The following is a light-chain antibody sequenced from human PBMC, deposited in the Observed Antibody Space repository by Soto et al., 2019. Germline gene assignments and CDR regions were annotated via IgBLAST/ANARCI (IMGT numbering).Light chain of an antibody. CDR3: AAWDDSLNAYV. V-gene: IGLV1-44*01. Sequence: QSVLTQPPSASGTPGQRVTISCSGSGTNIGSNFVNWFQQLPGTAPKLLISPYKQPPSGVPDRFSGCKSGTSASLAISGLQSEDEADYYCAAWDDSLNAYVFGNGTKLTVL. CDR2: PYK. CDR1: GTNIGSNF. J-gene: IGLJ1*01.